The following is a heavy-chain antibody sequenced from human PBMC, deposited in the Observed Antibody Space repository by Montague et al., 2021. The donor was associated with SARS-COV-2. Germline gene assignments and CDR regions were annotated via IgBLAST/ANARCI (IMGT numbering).Heavy chain of an antibody. CDR1: GFAFSSSW. D-gene: IGHD6-19*01. J-gene: IGHJ4*01. CDR3: ARDPNSSGGNMGSF. V-gene: IGHV3-7*01. CDR2: MKYDGSEK. Sequence: SLSLSCAASGFAFSSSWVSWVRQSPGKGLEWVAIMKYDGSEKYYVDSVKGRFTISRDNARRSVFLQMNSLRAEDTAVYFCARDPNSSGGNMGSFWGRGTLVSVSS.